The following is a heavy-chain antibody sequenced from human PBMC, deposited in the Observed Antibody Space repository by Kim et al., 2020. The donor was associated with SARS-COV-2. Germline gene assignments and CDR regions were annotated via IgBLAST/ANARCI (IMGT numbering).Heavy chain of an antibody. CDR3: IGSSGWYRLDY. J-gene: IGHJ4*02. V-gene: IGHV4-4*02. CDR2: MFHSGTT. Sequence: SETLSLTCAVSGVSITSATWWTWVRQPPGKGLEWIGEMFHSGTTNYNPSLKSRVTISVDKSKNHFSLNLNSVTAADTAVYYCIGSSGWYRLDYWGQGTLV. D-gene: IGHD6-19*01. CDR1: GVSITSATW.